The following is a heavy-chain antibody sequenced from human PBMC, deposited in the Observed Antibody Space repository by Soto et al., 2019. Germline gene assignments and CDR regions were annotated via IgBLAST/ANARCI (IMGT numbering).Heavy chain of an antibody. D-gene: IGHD2-2*03. CDR2: ILNDGSNG. V-gene: IGHV3-30*18. J-gene: IGHJ4*02. Sequence: QVQLVESGGDVVQPGGSLRLSCAASGFTFSNYGMHWVRQAPGKGLEWVAVILNDGSNGNYVDSVKGRFTISRDNSKNTLYLQMNSLRPEDTAVYYCAKVFWGGYCSTPSCYVFDDWGQGTLVTVSS. CDR3: AKVFWGGYCSTPSCYVFDD. CDR1: GFTFSNYG.